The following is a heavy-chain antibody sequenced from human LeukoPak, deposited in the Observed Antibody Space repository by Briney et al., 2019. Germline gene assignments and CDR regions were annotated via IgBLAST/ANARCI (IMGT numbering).Heavy chain of an antibody. CDR2: IKQDGSEK. CDR3: ARGISGPHYFDY. Sequence: QAGGSLRLSCAASGFTFRDYYMNWIRQAPGKGLEWVANIKQDGSEKYYVDSVKGRFTISRDNAKNSLYLQMNSLGAEDTALYYCARGISGPHYFDYWGQGTLVTASS. J-gene: IGHJ4*02. D-gene: IGHD3-10*01. CDR1: GFTFRDYY. V-gene: IGHV3-7*03.